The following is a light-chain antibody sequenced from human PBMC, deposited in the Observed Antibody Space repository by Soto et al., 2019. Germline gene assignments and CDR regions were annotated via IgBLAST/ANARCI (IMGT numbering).Light chain of an antibody. Sequence: ILLTQSPATLCLSPWERATLSCWASQSVSTNYLAWYQQKPGLAPRLLIYDASSRATGISDRFSGSGSGTDFTLTISSLEPEDFAVYYCHQRSNWPPITFGQGTRLEIK. J-gene: IGKJ5*01. V-gene: IGKV3D-20*02. CDR1: QSVSTNY. CDR2: DAS. CDR3: HQRSNWPPIT.